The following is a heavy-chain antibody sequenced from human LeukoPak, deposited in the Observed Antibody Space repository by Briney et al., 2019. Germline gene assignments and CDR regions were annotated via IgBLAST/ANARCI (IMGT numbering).Heavy chain of an antibody. J-gene: IGHJ3*02. Sequence: GGSLRLSGAASGFTFSSYSMNWVRQAPGKGLEWVSSISSSSSYIYYADSVKGRFTISRDNAKNSLYLQMNSLRAEDTAVYYCARDQYGDYAFAFDIWGQGTMVTVSS. CDR3: ARDQYGDYAFAFDI. CDR2: ISSSSSYI. V-gene: IGHV3-21*01. CDR1: GFTFSSYS. D-gene: IGHD4-17*01.